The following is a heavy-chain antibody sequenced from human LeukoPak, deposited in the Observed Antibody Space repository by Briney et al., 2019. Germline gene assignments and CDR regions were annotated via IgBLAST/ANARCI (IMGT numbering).Heavy chain of an antibody. CDR3: AKTGSTIAARPPDY. CDR1: GDSITRFY. V-gene: IGHV4-59*12. J-gene: IGHJ4*02. Sequence: SETLSLTCTVSGDSITRFYWSWIRQPPGKGLEWIAYMYHSGSTNYNPSLKSRVTISLDTSKNQFSLKLTSVTAADTAVYYCAKTGSTIAARPPDYWGQGTLVTVSP. D-gene: IGHD6-6*01. CDR2: MYHSGST.